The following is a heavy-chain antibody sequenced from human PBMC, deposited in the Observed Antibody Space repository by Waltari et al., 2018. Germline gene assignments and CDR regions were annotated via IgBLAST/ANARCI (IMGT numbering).Heavy chain of an antibody. CDR1: GYMFNMYW. Sequence: EVQLVQSGAEVKKPGESLKISCKGSGYMFNMYWIGWVRQMPGKGLEWMGGIYPRDSDTRYSPSFQGQVTISADKSISTAYLQWSSLKASDTAMYYCARLTSVQPQYFDYWGQGTPVTVSS. V-gene: IGHV5-51*03. D-gene: IGHD4-17*01. J-gene: IGHJ4*02. CDR2: IYPRDSDT. CDR3: ARLTSVQPQYFDY.